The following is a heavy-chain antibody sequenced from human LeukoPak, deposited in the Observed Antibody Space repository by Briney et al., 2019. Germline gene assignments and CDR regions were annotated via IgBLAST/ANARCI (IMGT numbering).Heavy chain of an antibody. D-gene: IGHD2-2*01. Sequence: GGSLRLSCAASGFTFSSYAMSWVRQAPGKGLEWVSVISGNGASTYSADSVKGRFTISRENSKNTLYLQMNSLRAEDTAVYYRAKQHVVPAATPAFDYWGQGTLVTVSS. CDR2: ISGNGAST. J-gene: IGHJ4*02. CDR1: GFTFSSYA. CDR3: AKQHVVPAATPAFDY. V-gene: IGHV3-23*01.